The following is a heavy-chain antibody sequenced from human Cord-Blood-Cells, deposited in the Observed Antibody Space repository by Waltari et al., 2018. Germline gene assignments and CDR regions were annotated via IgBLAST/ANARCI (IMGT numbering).Heavy chain of an antibody. Sequence: QVQLQPPCAGLIQPSVTLSPTCAVSGGSFSGYYWSWIRQPQGPGLEWIGEINHSGSTNYNPSLKSRVTISVDTSKNQFSLKLSSVTAADTAVYYCARDAQTYCSGGSCYSDWFDPWGQGTLVTVSS. CDR2: INHSGST. D-gene: IGHD2-15*01. V-gene: IGHV4-34*01. J-gene: IGHJ5*02. CDR3: ARDAQTYCSGGSCYSDWFDP. CDR1: GGSFSGYY.